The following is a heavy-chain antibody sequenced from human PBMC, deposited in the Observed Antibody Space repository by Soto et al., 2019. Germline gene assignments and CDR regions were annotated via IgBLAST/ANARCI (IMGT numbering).Heavy chain of an antibody. Sequence: SETLSLTCTVSGGSISSYYWSWIRQPPGKGLEWIGYIYYSGSTNYNPSLKSRVTISVDTSKNQFSLKLSSVTAADTAVYYCARGSWLPYYYYYMDVWGKGTTVTVSS. CDR3: ARGSWLPYYYYYMDV. J-gene: IGHJ6*03. V-gene: IGHV4-59*01. CDR1: GGSISSYY. D-gene: IGHD3-9*01. CDR2: IYYSGST.